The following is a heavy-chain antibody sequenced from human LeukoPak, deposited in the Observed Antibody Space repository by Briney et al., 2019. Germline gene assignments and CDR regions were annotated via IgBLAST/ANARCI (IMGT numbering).Heavy chain of an antibody. CDR2: INAGNGNA. V-gene: IGHV1-3*01. CDR3: ARDPIGSRWPYYFDY. CDR1: GYTFTTYA. D-gene: IGHD6-13*01. Sequence: ASVKVSCKASGYTFTTYAMHWVRQAPGQRLEWMGWINAGNGNAKYSQKFQARVTITRDTSASTAYMELSSLRSEDTAVYYCARDPIGSRWPYYFDYWGQGTLVTVSS. J-gene: IGHJ4*02.